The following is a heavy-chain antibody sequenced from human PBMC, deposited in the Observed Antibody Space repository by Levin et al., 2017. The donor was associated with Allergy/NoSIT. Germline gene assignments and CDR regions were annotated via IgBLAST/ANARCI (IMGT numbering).Heavy chain of an antibody. D-gene: IGHD6-13*01. Sequence: GGSLRLSCAASGFTFRSYGMHWVRQAPGKGLEWVAVIWYDGNNKYYADSVKGRFTISRDNSKNTLYMEMNSLRVEDTAVYYCARGAHTIAATLYPWGQGTLVTVSS. CDR1: GFTFRSYG. CDR3: ARGAHTIAATLYP. J-gene: IGHJ5*02. CDR2: IWYDGNNK. V-gene: IGHV3-33*01.